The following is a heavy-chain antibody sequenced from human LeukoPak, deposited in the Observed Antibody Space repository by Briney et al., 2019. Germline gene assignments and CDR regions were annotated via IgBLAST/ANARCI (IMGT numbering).Heavy chain of an antibody. V-gene: IGHV3-23*01. D-gene: IGHD2-15*01. Sequence: GGSLRLSCAASGFALSSYATSWVRQAPGKGLEWVSATSSSDAGTYHAESVRGRFTISRDNSKNTLYLQMNSLRADDAAVYYCARAPVTSCRGAFCYPFDIWGQGTLVTVSS. CDR2: TSSSDAGT. CDR1: GFALSSYA. CDR3: ARAPVTSCRGAFCYPFDI. J-gene: IGHJ4*02.